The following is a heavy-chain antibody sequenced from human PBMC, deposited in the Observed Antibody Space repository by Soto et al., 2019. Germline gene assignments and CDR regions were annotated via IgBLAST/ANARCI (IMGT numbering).Heavy chain of an antibody. V-gene: IGHV3-23*01. J-gene: IGHJ3*02. D-gene: IGHD3-3*01. CDR3: AKDLGRHYYDFWSGYYSLDAFDI. CDR1: GFTFSSYA. CDR2: ISGSGGST. Sequence: EVQLLESGGGLVQPGGSLRLSCAASGFTFSSYAMSWVRQAPGKGLEWVSAISGSGGSTYYADSVKGRFTISRDNSKNTLYLQMNSLRAEDTAVYYCAKDLGRHYYDFWSGYYSLDAFDIWGQGTMVTVSS.